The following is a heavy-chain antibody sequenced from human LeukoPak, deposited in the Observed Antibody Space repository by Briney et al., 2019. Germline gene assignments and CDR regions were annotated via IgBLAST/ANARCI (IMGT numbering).Heavy chain of an antibody. CDR3: ARQRDGYNSDPFDI. V-gene: IGHV3-66*02. D-gene: IGHD5-24*01. CDR1: GFSVSSNY. CDR2: IYTGDRT. Sequence: HPGGSLRLSCAASGFSVSSNYMSWVRQAPGKGLEWVSVIYTGDRTDYADPVKGRFTVSRDNSKNTMCLQMNSLKTEDTALYYCARQRDGYNSDPFDIWGQGTMVTVFS. J-gene: IGHJ3*02.